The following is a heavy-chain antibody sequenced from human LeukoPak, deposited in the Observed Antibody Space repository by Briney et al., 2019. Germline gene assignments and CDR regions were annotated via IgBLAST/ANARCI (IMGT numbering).Heavy chain of an antibody. V-gene: IGHV3-30*02. CDR2: VPYDGSNT. D-gene: IGHD3-10*01. Sequence: GGSLRLSCAAPGFTFRNYGMHWVRPALGKGLGWVAFVPYDGSNTYYADSVKGRVTISRDNSKNTLYLQINRLRAEDTAVYFCGKEFFRSGMNLPDYWGQGTLVTVSS. CDR1: GFTFRNYG. J-gene: IGHJ4*02. CDR3: GKEFFRSGMNLPDY.